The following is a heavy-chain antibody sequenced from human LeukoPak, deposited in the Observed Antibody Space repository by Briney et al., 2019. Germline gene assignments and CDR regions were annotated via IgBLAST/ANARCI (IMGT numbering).Heavy chain of an antibody. V-gene: IGHV1-2*02. CDR3: ARDLGTPATDAEYYFDY. Sequence: ASVKVSCKASGYTCPDYCLHWVRQAPGQGLEWMGWINPNSGGTRYAQKFQGRATLTRDTSISTAYMELSSLRSDDTAVYFCARDLGTPATDAEYYFDYWGQGTQVTVSS. J-gene: IGHJ4*02. D-gene: IGHD6-13*01. CDR2: INPNSGGT. CDR1: GYTCPDYC.